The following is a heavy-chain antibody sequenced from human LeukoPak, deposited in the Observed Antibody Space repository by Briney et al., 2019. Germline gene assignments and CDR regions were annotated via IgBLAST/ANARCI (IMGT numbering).Heavy chain of an antibody. V-gene: IGHV4-59*12. CDR3: ARDYARLDAFDI. CDR2: IYYSGST. D-gene: IGHD4-17*01. J-gene: IGHJ3*02. Sequence: PSETLSLTCTVSGGSISSYYWSWIRQPPGKGLEWIGYIYYSGSTNYNPSLKSRVTMSVDTSKNQFSLKLSSVTAADTAVYYCARDYARLDAFDIWGQGTMVTVSS. CDR1: GGSISSYY.